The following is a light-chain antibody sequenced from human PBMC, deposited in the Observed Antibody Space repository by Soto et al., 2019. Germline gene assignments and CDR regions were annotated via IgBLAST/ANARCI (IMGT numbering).Light chain of an antibody. V-gene: IGKV1-9*01. CDR2: AAS. CDR3: QQANSFPLT. J-gene: IGKJ4*01. CDR1: QGIGSY. Sequence: DIQLTQSPSFLSASLGDRCTIACRASQGIGSYLAWYQQKPWKAPRLLIYAASTLQSGVPSRFSGSGSGTEFTLTISSLQPDDFATYYCQQANSFPLTFGGGTKVDIK.